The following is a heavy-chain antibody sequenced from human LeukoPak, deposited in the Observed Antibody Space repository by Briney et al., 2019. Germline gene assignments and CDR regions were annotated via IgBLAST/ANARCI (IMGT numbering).Heavy chain of an antibody. V-gene: IGHV1-18*01. J-gene: IGHJ4*02. D-gene: IGHD6-19*01. Sequence: ASVKVSCKTSGYTFTTYGIGWLRPAPGQGLEWMAWISGDNGDTNYAQKFQGRVTMTTDTSTSTAYMDLRSLRSDDTAVYYCARAWVAGPKYFDYWGQGTLVTVSS. CDR3: ARAWVAGPKYFDY. CDR2: ISGDNGDT. CDR1: GYTFTTYG.